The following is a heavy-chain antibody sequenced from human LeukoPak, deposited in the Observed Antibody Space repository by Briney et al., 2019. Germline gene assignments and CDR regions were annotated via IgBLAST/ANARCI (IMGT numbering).Heavy chain of an antibody. V-gene: IGHV4-59*01. CDR2: IYDSGST. CDR3: ARDRYYGSGSYYN. CDR1: GGSISNYY. J-gene: IGHJ4*02. D-gene: IGHD3-10*01. Sequence: PSETLSLTCTVSGGSISNYYWSWVRQPPGKGLEWIGYIYDSGSTNYNPSLKSRVTISVDTSKNQFSLKLSSVTAADTAVYYCARDRYYGSGSYYNWGQGTLVNVSS.